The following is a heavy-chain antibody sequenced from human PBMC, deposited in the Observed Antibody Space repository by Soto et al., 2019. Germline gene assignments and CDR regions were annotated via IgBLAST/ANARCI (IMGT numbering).Heavy chain of an antibody. J-gene: IGHJ5*02. CDR2: ISSSSTYI. V-gene: IGHV3-21*01. Sequence: EVQLVESGGGLVKPGGSLRLSCAASGFTFSSYNMNWGRQAPGKGLEWVSSISSSSTYIYYADSVKGRFTISRDNAKNSLYLQMSSLRAEDTAVYYCARETTYDLLTASYGNRFDPWGQGTLVTVSS. D-gene: IGHD3-9*01. CDR3: ARETTYDLLTASYGNRFDP. CDR1: GFTFSSYN.